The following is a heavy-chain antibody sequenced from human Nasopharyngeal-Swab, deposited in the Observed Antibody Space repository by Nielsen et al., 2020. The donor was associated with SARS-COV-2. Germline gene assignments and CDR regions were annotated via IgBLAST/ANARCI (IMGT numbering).Heavy chain of an antibody. CDR3: ARGPSSSRFDP. J-gene: IGHJ5*02. CDR1: GFTFSDYY. V-gene: IGHV3-11*01. Sequence: GESLKISCVGSGFTFSDYYMSWIRQAPGKGLEWVSYISDSGTTMYADSVKGRFTISRDNARKSMYLQLNSLRAEDTAVYYCARGPSSSRFDPWGQGSLVTVSS. D-gene: IGHD6-13*01. CDR2: ISDSGTTM.